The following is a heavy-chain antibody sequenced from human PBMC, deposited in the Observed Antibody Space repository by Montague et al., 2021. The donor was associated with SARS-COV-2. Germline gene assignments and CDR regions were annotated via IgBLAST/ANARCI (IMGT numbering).Heavy chain of an antibody. D-gene: IGHD3-10*01. J-gene: IGHJ4*02. CDR1: GFTFDDYG. V-gene: IGHV3-20*04. CDR2: SNWNGGST. Sequence: SLRLSCAASGFTFDDYGMSWVRQAPGKGLEWVSGSNWNGGSTGYADSVKGRFNISRDNAKNSLYLQMNSLRAEDTALYYCARDVEGFGELQVDYWGQGTLVTVSS. CDR3: ARDVEGFGELQVDY.